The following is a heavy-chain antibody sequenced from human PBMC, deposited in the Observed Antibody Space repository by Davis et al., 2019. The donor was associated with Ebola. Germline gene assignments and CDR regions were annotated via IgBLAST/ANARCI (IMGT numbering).Heavy chain of an antibody. D-gene: IGHD6-13*01. V-gene: IGHV3-7*03. Sequence: GESLKISCAASGFIFNSYWMSWVRQAPGKGLEWVANIKHDGSETYYVDSVKGRFTISRDNAKNSLYLQVNSLRAEDTAVYYCAKRVGYTFDYWGQGTLVTVSS. CDR3: AKRVGYTFDY. CDR1: GFIFNSYW. CDR2: IKHDGSET. J-gene: IGHJ4*02.